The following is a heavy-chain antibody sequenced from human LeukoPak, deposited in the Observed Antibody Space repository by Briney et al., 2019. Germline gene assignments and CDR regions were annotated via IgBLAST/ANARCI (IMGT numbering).Heavy chain of an antibody. D-gene: IGHD3-16*02. CDR2: ISIDGSNK. V-gene: IGHV3-30-3*01. CDR1: GFTFSTYA. CDR3: ATASSSRPRFFDS. Sequence: GGSLRLSCAASGFTFSTYAMHWVRQAPGKGLEGVAFISIDGSNKYYADSVKDRLTISRDNSENTLYLRMNSLRVDDTAVYYCATASSSRPRFFDSWGQGTLVTVSS. J-gene: IGHJ4*02.